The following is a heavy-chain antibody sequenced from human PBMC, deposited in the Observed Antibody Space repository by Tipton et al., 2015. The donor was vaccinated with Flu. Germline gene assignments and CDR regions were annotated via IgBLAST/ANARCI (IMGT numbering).Heavy chain of an antibody. CDR1: GGSFSGYY. V-gene: IGHV4-34*01. D-gene: IGHD2/OR15-2a*01. Sequence: TLSLTCAVYGGSFSGYYWSWIRQPPGKGLEWIGEINHSGSTNYNPPLKSRVTISVDTSKNQFSLKLSPVTAADTAVYYCARGYLSGAFDIWGQGTMVTVSS. CDR3: ARGYLSGAFDI. J-gene: IGHJ3*02. CDR2: INHSGST.